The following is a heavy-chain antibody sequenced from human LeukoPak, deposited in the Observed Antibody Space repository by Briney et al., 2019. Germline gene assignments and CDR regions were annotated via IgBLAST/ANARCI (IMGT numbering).Heavy chain of an antibody. CDR3: ARGPQWATGVAFDI. D-gene: IGHD6-19*01. CDR2: VSGSGDRI. V-gene: IGHV3-23*01. Sequence: GGSLRLSCAASGFTFNNYAMNWVRQAPGKGLEWVSFVSGSGDRIYYAGSVKGRFTISRDNSKDTLYLQMNSLRAEDTALYYCARGPQWATGVAFDIWGQGTMVTVSS. CDR1: GFTFNNYA. J-gene: IGHJ3*02.